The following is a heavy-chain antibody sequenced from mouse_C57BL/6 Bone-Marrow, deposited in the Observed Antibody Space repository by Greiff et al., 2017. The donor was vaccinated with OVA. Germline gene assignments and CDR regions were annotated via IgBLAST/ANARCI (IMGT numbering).Heavy chain of an antibody. D-gene: IGHD3-2*02. CDR2: IYPRSGNT. CDR1: GYTFTSYG. J-gene: IGHJ4*01. Sequence: QVQLQQSGAELARPGASVKLSCKASGYTFTSYGISWVKQRPGQGLEWIGEIYPRSGNTYYNEKFKGKATLTADKSSSTAYMELRSLTSEDSAVYFCARSGSSGYYYAMDYWGQGTSVTVSS. V-gene: IGHV1-81*01. CDR3: ARSGSSGYYYAMDY.